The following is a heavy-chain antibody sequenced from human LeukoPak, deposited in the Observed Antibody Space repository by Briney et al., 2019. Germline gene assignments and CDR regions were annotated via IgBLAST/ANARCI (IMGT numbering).Heavy chain of an antibody. V-gene: IGHV3-21*01. D-gene: IGHD6-6*01. Sequence: GGSLRLSCAASGFTFSSYIVNWVRQAPGKGLEWVSSISSSSSYIYYADSVKGRFTISRDNAKNSLYLQMNSLRAEDTAVYYCAREQGYSSSYDYWGQGTLVTVSS. J-gene: IGHJ4*02. CDR3: AREQGYSSSYDY. CDR1: GFTFSSYI. CDR2: ISSSSSYI.